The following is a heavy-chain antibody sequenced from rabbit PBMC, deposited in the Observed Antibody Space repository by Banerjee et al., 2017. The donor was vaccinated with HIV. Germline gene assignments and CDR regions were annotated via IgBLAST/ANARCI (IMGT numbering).Heavy chain of an antibody. J-gene: IGHJ6*01. CDR1: GFSFSSNDY. V-gene: IGHV1S40*01. D-gene: IGHD8-1*01. CDR2: TAAGRGAFT. Sequence: QSLEESGGGLVQPEGSLTLTCTTSGFSFSSNDYICWVRQAPGKGLEWIACTAAGRGAFTYYASWAKGRFTCSKTSSTTVTLQMPSLTVADTATYFCARDTGSSFSSYGMDLWGPGTLVTVS. CDR3: ARDTGSSFSSYGMDL.